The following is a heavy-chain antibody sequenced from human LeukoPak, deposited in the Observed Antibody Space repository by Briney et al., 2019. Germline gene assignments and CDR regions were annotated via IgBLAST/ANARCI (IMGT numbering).Heavy chain of an antibody. CDR3: ATVRCSGGSCFYNFDH. V-gene: IGHV3-21*01. D-gene: IGHD2-15*01. CDR2: LSSSSTYV. J-gene: IGHJ4*02. CDR1: GXTFSAYS. Sequence: GGSLRLSCAASGXTFSAYSVNWVRQAPGKGLEWVSSLSSSSTYVYYADSVKGRFTISRDNAKNSLYLQMNSLRAEDTAVYYCATVRCSGGSCFYNFDHWGQGSLVTVSS.